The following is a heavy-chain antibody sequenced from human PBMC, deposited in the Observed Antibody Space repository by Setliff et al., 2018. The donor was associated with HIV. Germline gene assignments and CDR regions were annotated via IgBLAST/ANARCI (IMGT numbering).Heavy chain of an antibody. CDR3: ARDWPTSTAAGDC. D-gene: IGHD6-6*01. Sequence: PGGSLRLSCAASGFPFSSYEMNWVRQAPGKGLEWVSYISSSGGTIYYADSVESRFTISRDNAKNSLYLEMNSLTVEDTALYYCARDWPTSTAAGDCWGQGTLVTVSS. J-gene: IGHJ4*02. CDR1: GFPFSSYE. CDR2: ISSSGGTI. V-gene: IGHV3-48*03.